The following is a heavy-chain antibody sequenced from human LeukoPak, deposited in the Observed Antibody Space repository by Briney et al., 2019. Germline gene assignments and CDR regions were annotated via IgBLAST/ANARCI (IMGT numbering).Heavy chain of an antibody. CDR1: GFTFSSDA. D-gene: IGHD6-19*01. V-gene: IGHV3-23*01. CDR2: ISGSGGST. J-gene: IGHJ4*02. Sequence: GGSLRPSCAASGFTFSSDAMSWVRQAPGKGLEWVSAISGSGGSTYYADSVKGRFTISRDNSKNTLYLQMNSLRAEDTAVYYCAKDCPYSSGSYSSVAFDYWGQGTLVTVSS. CDR3: AKDCPYSSGSYSSVAFDY.